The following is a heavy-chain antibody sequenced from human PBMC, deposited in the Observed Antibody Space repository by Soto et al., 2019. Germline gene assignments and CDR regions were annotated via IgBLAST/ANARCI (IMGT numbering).Heavy chain of an antibody. Sequence: ASVKVSCKASGYTFTNYGISWVRQAPGQGLEWMGWISAYNGNTNYAQKLQGRVTMTTDTSTSTAYMELRSLRSDDTAVYYCARDSFYDTEANWFDPWGQGTLVTVSS. CDR2: ISAYNGNT. CDR1: GYTFTNYG. CDR3: ARDSFYDTEANWFDP. V-gene: IGHV1-18*01. J-gene: IGHJ5*02. D-gene: IGHD3-22*01.